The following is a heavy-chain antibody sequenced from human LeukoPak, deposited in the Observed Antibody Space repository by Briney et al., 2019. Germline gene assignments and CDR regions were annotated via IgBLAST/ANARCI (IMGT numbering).Heavy chain of an antibody. V-gene: IGHV4-39*07. CDR1: AGSTSSRSYY. Sequence: PETLSLTCTVSAGSTSSRSYYWGWIRQPPGKGLEWIGNIYYNGSTYYDPSLKSRATISVDTSKQQFSLKLSSVTAADTAVYYCARDRSRWDLLPFDYGGQGALVTVPS. CDR3: ARDRSRWDLLPFDY. J-gene: IGHJ4*02. D-gene: IGHD1-26*01. CDR2: IYYNGST.